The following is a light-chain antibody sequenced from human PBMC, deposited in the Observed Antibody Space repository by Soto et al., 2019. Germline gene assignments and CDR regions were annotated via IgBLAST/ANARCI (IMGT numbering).Light chain of an antibody. V-gene: IGKV3-20*01. CDR2: AAS. CDR3: QQYGSSPLA. CDR1: RSIDSSY. Sequence: EIVLTQSPGTLSLAPGERVTLSCRASRSIDSSYLGWYQQKPGQAPRLLVFAASNRATGIPDRFSGSGSGTDFTLTITRLEPEDFAVYYCQQYGSSPLAFGGGTRVEIK. J-gene: IGKJ4*01.